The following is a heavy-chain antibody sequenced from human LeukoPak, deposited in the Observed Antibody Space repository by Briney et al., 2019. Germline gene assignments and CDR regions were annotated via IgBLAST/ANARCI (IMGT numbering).Heavy chain of an antibody. Sequence: GGSLRLSCAASGFTFSSYGMPWVRQAPGKGLEWVAVISYDGSNKYYADSVKGRFTISRDNSKNTLYLQMNSLRAEDTAVYYCASAGIVGAQGSYYFDYWGQGTLVTVSS. CDR2: ISYDGSNK. CDR3: ASAGIVGAQGSYYFDY. D-gene: IGHD1-26*01. V-gene: IGHV3-30*03. J-gene: IGHJ4*02. CDR1: GFTFSSYG.